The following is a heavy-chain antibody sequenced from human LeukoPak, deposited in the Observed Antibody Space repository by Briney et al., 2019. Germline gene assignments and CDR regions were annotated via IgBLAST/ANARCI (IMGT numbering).Heavy chain of an antibody. V-gene: IGHV3-30-3*01. CDR2: ISYDGSNK. CDR1: GFTFSNYA. D-gene: IGHD1-1*01. J-gene: IGHJ4*02. CDR3: AKEVQNFFDY. Sequence: GGSLRLSCAASGFTFSNYAMHWVRQAPDKGLEWVAVISYDGSNKYYADSVKGRLTISRDNSKNTPYLQMNSLRAEDTAVYYCAKEVQNFFDYWGQGTLVTVSS.